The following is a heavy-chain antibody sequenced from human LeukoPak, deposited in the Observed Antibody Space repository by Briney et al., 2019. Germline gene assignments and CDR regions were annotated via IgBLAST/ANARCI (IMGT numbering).Heavy chain of an antibody. V-gene: IGHV4-39*01. Sequence: SETLSLPCTVSGGSISGSSYYWGWIRQLPGKGLEWIGSIYYSGSTYYKPSLKSRVTMSVDTSKNQFSLKLSSVTAADTAVYYCARPQRYSNYALDYWGQGTLVTVSS. J-gene: IGHJ4*02. D-gene: IGHD4-11*01. CDR1: GGSISGSSYY. CDR2: IYYSGST. CDR3: ARPQRYSNYALDY.